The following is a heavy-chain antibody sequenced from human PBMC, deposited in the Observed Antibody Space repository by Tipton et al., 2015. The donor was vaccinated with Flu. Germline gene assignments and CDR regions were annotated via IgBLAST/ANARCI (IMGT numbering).Heavy chain of an antibody. D-gene: IGHD3-10*01. CDR2: MYTSGST. J-gene: IGHJ5*02. CDR3: ARGSGSGTFMISDL. CDR1: GGSLSSYY. Sequence: TLSLTCTVSGGSLSSYYWSWIRQPAGKGLERIGRMYTSGSTNYNPSLKSRLAMSVDASKQQFSLKLSSMTAADTAVYYCARGSGSGTFMISDLWGQGTLVTVSS. V-gene: IGHV4-4*07.